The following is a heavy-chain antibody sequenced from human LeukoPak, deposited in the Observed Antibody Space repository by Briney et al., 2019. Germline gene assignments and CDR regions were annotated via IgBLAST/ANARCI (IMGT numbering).Heavy chain of an antibody. J-gene: IGHJ4*02. CDR2: ISYDGSNK. V-gene: IGHV3-30*04. CDR3: ARDLYYYDSSGYYYELYYFDY. D-gene: IGHD3-22*01. CDR1: GFTFSSYA. Sequence: QPGGSLRLSCAASGFTFSSYAMHWVRQAPGKGLEWVAVISYDGSNKYYADSVKGRFTISRDNSKNTLHLQMNSLRAEDTAVYYCARDLYYYDSSGYYYELYYFDYWGQGTLVTVSS.